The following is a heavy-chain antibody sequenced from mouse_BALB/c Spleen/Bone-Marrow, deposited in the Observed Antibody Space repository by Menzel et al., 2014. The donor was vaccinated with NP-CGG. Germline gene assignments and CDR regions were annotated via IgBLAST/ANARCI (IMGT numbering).Heavy chain of an antibody. CDR1: GYTFTSYN. CDR2: IYPGNGDT. CDR3: ARWGWDRFAY. J-gene: IGHJ3*01. D-gene: IGHD4-1*01. V-gene: IGHV1-12*01. Sequence: LQQSGAELVKPGASVKMSCKASGYTFTSYNMHWVKQTPGQGLECIGAIYPGNGDTSYNQKFKGKATLTADKSSSTAYMQLSSLTSEDSAIYYCARWGWDRFAYWGQGTLVTVSA.